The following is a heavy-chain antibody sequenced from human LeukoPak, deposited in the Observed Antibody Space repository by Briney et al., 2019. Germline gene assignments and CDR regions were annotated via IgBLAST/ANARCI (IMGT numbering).Heavy chain of an antibody. D-gene: IGHD3-10*01. J-gene: IGHJ6*02. CDR2: INHSGGT. V-gene: IGHV4-34*01. CDR1: GGSFSGYY. Sequence: SETLSLTCGVYGGSFSGYYWSWIRQPPGKGLEWIGEINHSGGTNYNPSLKSRATISVDTSKNQFSLKLSSATAADTAVYYCARGLRVSYGMDVWGQGTTVTVSS. CDR3: ARGLRVSYGMDV.